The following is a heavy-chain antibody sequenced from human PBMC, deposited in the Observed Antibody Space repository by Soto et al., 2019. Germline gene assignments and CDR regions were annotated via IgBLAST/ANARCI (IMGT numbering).Heavy chain of an antibody. Sequence: SQTLSLTRAISGHSVSSNSAAWNWIRQSPSRVLEWLGRSYYRSKWYNDYAVAKNSRITINPDTNKKQYSQQLNSGAPDDTAVYCGARETPAIDYSDGIDVWGQGTTVTVSS. CDR1: GHSVSSNSAA. V-gene: IGHV6-1*01. CDR3: ARETPAIDYSDGIDV. J-gene: IGHJ6*02. CDR2: SYYRSKWYN. D-gene: IGHD2-2*02.